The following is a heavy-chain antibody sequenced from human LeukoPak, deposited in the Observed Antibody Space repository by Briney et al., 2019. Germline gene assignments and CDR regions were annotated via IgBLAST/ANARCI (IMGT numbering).Heavy chain of an antibody. CDR3: ATTPGYCSSTTCFEYFQH. CDR1: GFTFSRYW. Sequence: PGGSLRLSCAASGFTFSRYWMHWVRQAPGKGLVWVSRINSDGSSTTYADSVKGRFTISRDNAKNTLYLQMNSLRAEDTAVYYCATTPGYCSSTTCFEYFQHWGQGTLVTVSS. V-gene: IGHV3-74*01. J-gene: IGHJ1*01. CDR2: INSDGSST. D-gene: IGHD2-2*03.